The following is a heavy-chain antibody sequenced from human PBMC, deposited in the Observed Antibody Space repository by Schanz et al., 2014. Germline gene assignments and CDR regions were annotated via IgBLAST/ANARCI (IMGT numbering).Heavy chain of an antibody. D-gene: IGHD2-21*02. CDR3: ARDLNRCGGDCYSG. V-gene: IGHV3-23*01. CDR2: ISGSGAST. CDR1: GVTFSSYA. Sequence: EVQLLESGGGFVQPGGSLRLSCVASGVTFSSYAMSWVRQASGKGLEWVSAISGSGASTYYADSVKGRFTISRDNAKNSLYLQMNSLRAEDTAVYYCARDLNRCGGDCYSGWGQGTLVTVSS. J-gene: IGHJ4*02.